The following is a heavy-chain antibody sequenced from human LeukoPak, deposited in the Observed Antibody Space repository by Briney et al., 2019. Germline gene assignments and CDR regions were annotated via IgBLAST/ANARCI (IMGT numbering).Heavy chain of an antibody. V-gene: IGHV3-30*03. Sequence: GGSLRLSCAASGFTFSSYGMHWVRQAPGKGLEWVAVVSSDGSNKNYGDSVKGRFTISRDNSKNTLYLQMNSLRADETAVYYCAQENYYGCSAYIDHWGQGTLVTVSS. J-gene: IGHJ4*02. CDR3: AQENYYGCSAYIDH. CDR2: VSSDGSNK. D-gene: IGHD3-22*01. CDR1: GFTFSSYG.